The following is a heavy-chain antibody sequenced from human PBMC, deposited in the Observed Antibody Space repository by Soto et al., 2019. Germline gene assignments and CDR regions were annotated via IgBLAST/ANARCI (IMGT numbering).Heavy chain of an antibody. J-gene: IGHJ4*02. CDR1: GFTFSSYA. CDR3: AKEGSSSWYYRFETYFDY. Sequence: GGSLRLSCAASGFTFSSYAMSWIRQAPGKGLEWVSAISGSGGSTYYAEYVKGRFTISRDNSKNTLYLQMNSLRAEDTAVYYCAKEGSSSWYYRFETYFDYWGQGTLVTVSS. CDR2: ISGSGGST. V-gene: IGHV3-23*01. D-gene: IGHD6-13*01.